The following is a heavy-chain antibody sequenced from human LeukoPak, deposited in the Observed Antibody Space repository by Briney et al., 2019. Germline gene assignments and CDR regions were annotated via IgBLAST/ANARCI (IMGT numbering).Heavy chain of an antibody. V-gene: IGHV3-30-3*01. D-gene: IGHD3-10*01. CDR2: ISYDGSNK. Sequence: GGSLRLSRAASGFTFSSYAMHWVRQAPGKGLEWVAVISYDGSNKYYADSVKGRFTISRDNSKNTLYLQMNSLRAEDTAVYYCAREGLKGVLWFGELSQPSFDYWGQGTLVTVSS. CDR3: AREGLKGVLWFGELSQPSFDY. CDR1: GFTFSSYA. J-gene: IGHJ4*02.